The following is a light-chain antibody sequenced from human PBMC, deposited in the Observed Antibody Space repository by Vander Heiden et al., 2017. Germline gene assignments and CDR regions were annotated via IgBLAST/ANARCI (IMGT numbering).Light chain of an antibody. CDR2: LGS. J-gene: IGKJ5*01. CDR3: MQALQTLTIT. V-gene: IGKV2-28*01. CDR1: QSLLHSNGYNY. Sequence: DIVMTQSPLSLPVTPGEPASISCRSSQSLLHSNGYNYLDWYLQKPGQSPQPLIYLGSNRASGVPDRFSGSGSGTDFTLKISRVEAEDVGVYYCMQALQTLTITFGQGTRLEIK.